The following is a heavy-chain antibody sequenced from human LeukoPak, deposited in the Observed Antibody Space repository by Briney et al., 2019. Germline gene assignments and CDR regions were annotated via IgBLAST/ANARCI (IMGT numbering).Heavy chain of an antibody. V-gene: IGHV3-7*03. CDR1: GFIFSDYW. CDR2: IKQDGSEM. J-gene: IGHJ4*02. Sequence: GGSLRLSCGASGFIFSDYWMGWVRQAPGKGLEWVANIKQDGSEMYYLDSVKGRFTISRDNTKNSVYLQMNSLRVEDTAVYFCARDYGGHWGRGTLVTVSS. CDR3: ARDYGGH. D-gene: IGHD3-10*01.